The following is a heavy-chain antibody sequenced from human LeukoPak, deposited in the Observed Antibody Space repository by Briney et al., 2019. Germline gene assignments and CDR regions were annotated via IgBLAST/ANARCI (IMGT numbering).Heavy chain of an antibody. V-gene: IGHV3-23*01. CDR1: GFTFSSYA. CDR3: AKDGRSSTPGY. CDR2: ISAGGGST. D-gene: IGHD2-2*01. Sequence: GGSLRLSCVISGFTFSSYAMSWVRQAPGKGLEWVSGISAGGGSTYHADSVKGRFTISRDNSKNTLYLQMNSLRAEDTAAYYCAKDGRSSTPGYWGQGTLVTVSS. J-gene: IGHJ4*02.